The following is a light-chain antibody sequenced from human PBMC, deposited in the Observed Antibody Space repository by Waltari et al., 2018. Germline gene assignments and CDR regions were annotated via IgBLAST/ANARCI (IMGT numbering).Light chain of an antibody. V-gene: IGLV7-43*01. CDR3: LLYYGGARV. Sequence: QTVVTQEPSLTVSPGGTVTLTCASSTGAVTSGYYPNWFQQKPGQAPRALIYCTSNKHSWTPSRFSGSLLGDKAALTLSGVQPEDEAEYYCLLYYGGARVFGGGTKLTVL. J-gene: IGLJ2*01. CDR2: CTS. CDR1: TGAVTSGYY.